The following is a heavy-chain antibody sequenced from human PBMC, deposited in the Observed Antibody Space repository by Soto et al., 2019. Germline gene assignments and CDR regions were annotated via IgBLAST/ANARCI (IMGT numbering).Heavy chain of an antibody. V-gene: IGHV4-39*01. CDR2: IYYSGST. CDR3: GSQEDLSGYDLALNWFDP. D-gene: IGHD5-12*01. Sequence: ETLSLTCTVSGGSISSSSYYWGWIRQPPGKGLEWIGSIYYSGSTYYNPSLKSRVTISVDTSKNQFSLKLSSVTAADTAVYYCGSQEDLSGYDLALNWFDPWGQGTLVTVSS. J-gene: IGHJ5*02. CDR1: GGSISSSSYY.